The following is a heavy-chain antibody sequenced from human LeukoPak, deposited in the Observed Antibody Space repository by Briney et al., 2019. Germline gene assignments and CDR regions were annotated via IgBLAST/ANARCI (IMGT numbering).Heavy chain of an antibody. Sequence: GGSLRLSCAASGFTFSDYYMSWIRQAPGRGLEWVSYISSSGSTIYYADSVKGRFTISRDNAKNSLYLQMNSLRAEDTAVYYCASHYDFWSGCFDYWGQGTLVTVSS. CDR2: ISSSGSTI. J-gene: IGHJ4*02. CDR3: ASHYDFWSGCFDY. V-gene: IGHV3-11*04. CDR1: GFTFSDYY. D-gene: IGHD3-3*01.